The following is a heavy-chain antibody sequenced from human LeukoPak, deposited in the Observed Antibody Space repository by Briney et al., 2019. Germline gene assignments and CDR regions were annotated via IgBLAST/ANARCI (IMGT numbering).Heavy chain of an antibody. CDR3: AKDYGYSSSWYDY. J-gene: IGHJ4*02. CDR2: ISWNSASV. D-gene: IGHD6-13*01. Sequence: GGSLRLSCEASGFTFDDYGMHWVRQAPGKALEGVSTISWNSASVGYVDSVKGRFTISRDNAKNTLYLQMNSLRPEDTALYYCAKDYGYSSSWYDYWGQGTLVTVSS. CDR1: GFTFDDYG. V-gene: IGHV3-9*01.